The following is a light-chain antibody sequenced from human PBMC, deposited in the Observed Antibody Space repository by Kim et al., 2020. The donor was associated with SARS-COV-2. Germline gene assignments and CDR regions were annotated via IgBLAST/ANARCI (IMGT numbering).Light chain of an antibody. CDR1: QRISSNY. V-gene: IGKV3-20*01. Sequence: LYPRERATLSCRADQRISSNYLAWYQHKPGQSPSLLMHDASNRATGIPDRFSGSGSGTDFTLAISRLEPEDFAVYYCHQYIRSPYSFGQGTKLEI. CDR2: DAS. CDR3: HQYIRSPYS. J-gene: IGKJ2*03.